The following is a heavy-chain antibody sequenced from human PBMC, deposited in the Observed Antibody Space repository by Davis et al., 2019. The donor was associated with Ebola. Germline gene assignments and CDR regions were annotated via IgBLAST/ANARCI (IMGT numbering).Heavy chain of an antibody. CDR1: TWSLNDYY. J-gene: IGHJ4*02. CDR3: AIQIVGATRVFDY. Sequence: SETLSLTCDLSTWSLNDYYWSWIRQAPGKGLQWIGDINHRGNTVVTPSLKSRVTVSVDTSKNQFSLKLDSVTAADTAVYYCAIQIVGATRVFDYWGQGTLVTVSS. D-gene: IGHD1-26*01. V-gene: IGHV4-34*01. CDR2: INHRGNT.